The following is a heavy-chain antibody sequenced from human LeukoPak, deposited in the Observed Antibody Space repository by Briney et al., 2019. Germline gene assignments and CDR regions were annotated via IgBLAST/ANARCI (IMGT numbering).Heavy chain of an antibody. CDR2: INPNNGDT. D-gene: IGHD3-22*01. J-gene: IGHJ3*02. V-gene: IGHV1-2*02. Sequence: ASVKVSCKTSGYLFTGFYIHWVRRVPGQGLEWMGWINPNNGDTKSARELQGRVTMTTDTSTSTAYMELRSLTSDDTAVYFCARDMAYYDESSGYYSSDAFDIWGPGTMVTVSS. CDR1: GYLFTGFY. CDR3: ARDMAYYDESSGYYSSDAFDI.